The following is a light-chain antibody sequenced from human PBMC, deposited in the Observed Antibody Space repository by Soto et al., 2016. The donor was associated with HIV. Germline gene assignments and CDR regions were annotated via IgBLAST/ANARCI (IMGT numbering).Light chain of an antibody. CDR3: NSRDSSGNHWV. V-gene: IGLV3-19*01. CDR1: SLRRYY. J-gene: IGLJ3*02. Sequence: SSELTQDPAVSVALGQTVRITCQGDSLRRYYASWYQQKPGQAPVLVIYGKNYRPSGIPDRFSGSSSGNTASLTITGAQAEDEADYYCNSRDSSGNHWVFGGGTKLTVL. CDR2: GKN.